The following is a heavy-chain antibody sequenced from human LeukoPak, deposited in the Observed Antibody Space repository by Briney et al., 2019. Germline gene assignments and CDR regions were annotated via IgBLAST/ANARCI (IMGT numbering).Heavy chain of an antibody. D-gene: IGHD3-16*01. J-gene: IGHJ4*02. CDR3: ARRRSWQWGTFDY. CDR1: GFTVSSNY. Sequence: GSLRLSCAASGFTVSSNYMSWVRQAPGKGLEWVSAISGSGGSTYYADSVKGRFTISRDNSKNTLYLQMNSLRAEDTAVYYCARRRSWQWGTFDYWGQGTLVTVSS. V-gene: IGHV3-23*01. CDR2: ISGSGGST.